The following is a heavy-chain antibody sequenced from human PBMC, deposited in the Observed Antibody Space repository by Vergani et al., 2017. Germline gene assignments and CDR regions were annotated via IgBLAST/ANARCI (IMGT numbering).Heavy chain of an antibody. D-gene: IGHD3-3*01. V-gene: IGHV1-69*01. J-gene: IGHJ6*04. Sequence: QVQLVQSGAEVKKPGSSVKVSCKASGGTFSSYAISWVRQAPGQGLEWMGGIIPIFGTANYAQKFQGRVTITADESTSTAYMELSSLRSGDTAVDYCARDKDFWGGALRDGDEDVWGKGITVTVSA. CDR1: GGTFSSYA. CDR2: IIPIFGTA. CDR3: ARDKDFWGGALRDGDEDV.